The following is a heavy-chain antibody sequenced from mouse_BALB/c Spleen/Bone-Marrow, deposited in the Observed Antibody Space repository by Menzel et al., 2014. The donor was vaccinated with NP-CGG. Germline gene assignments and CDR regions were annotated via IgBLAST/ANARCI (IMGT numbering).Heavy chain of an antibody. V-gene: IGHV5-17*02. D-gene: IGHD2-3*01. J-gene: IGHJ2*01. CDR2: ISSGSSTI. Sequence: EVQGVESGGGLVQPGGSRKLSCAASGFTFSSFGMHWVRQAPEKGLEWVAYISSGSSTIYYADTVKGRFTISRDNPKNTLLLQMTSLRSEDTAMYYCARRDDGYYNFDYWGQGTTLTVSS. CDR1: GFTFSSFG. CDR3: ARRDDGYYNFDY.